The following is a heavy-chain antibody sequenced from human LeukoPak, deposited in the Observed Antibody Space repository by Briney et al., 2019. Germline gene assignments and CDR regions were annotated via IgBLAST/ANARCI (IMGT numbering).Heavy chain of an antibody. Sequence: GGSLRLSCAASGFTFSDYYMSWIRQAPRKGLEWVSYISSSGSTIYYADSVKGRFTISRDNAKNSLYLQMNSLRAEDTAVYYCAREEVEPGIYYYYGMDVWGQGTTVTVSS. CDR2: ISSSGSTI. D-gene: IGHD1-14*01. J-gene: IGHJ6*02. CDR1: GFTFSDYY. V-gene: IGHV3-11*01. CDR3: AREEVEPGIYYYYGMDV.